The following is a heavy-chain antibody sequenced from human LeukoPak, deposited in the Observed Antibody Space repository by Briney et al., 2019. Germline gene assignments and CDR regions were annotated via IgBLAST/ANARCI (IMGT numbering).Heavy chain of an antibody. J-gene: IGHJ4*02. Sequence: PGGSLRLSCAASGFTFSSYWMTWVHQAPGKGLEWVANIKQDGSEKYCVDSVKGRFTISRDNAKNSLYLQMNSLRAEDTAVYYCARARGAAAALEVDYWGQGTLVTVSS. D-gene: IGHD6-13*01. V-gene: IGHV3-7*03. CDR2: IKQDGSEK. CDR1: GFTFSSYW. CDR3: ARARGAAAALEVDY.